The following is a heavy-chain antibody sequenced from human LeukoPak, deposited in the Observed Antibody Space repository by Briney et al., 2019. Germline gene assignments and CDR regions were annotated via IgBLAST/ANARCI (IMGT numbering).Heavy chain of an antibody. CDR2: IYWDDDK. J-gene: IGHJ4*02. CDR3: AHSSYYYDSSGYFY. Sequence: SGPTLVKPPQTLTLTCTFSGFSLNTRGVGVGWIRQPPGKALEWLALIYWDDDKRYSPSLKSRLTITKDTSKNQVVLTMTNMDPVDTATYYCAHSSYYYDSSGYFYWGQGTLVTVSS. CDR1: GFSLNTRGVG. D-gene: IGHD3-22*01. V-gene: IGHV2-5*02.